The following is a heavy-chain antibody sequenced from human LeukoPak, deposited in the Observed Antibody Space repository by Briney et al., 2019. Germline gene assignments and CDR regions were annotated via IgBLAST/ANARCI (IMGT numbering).Heavy chain of an antibody. CDR2: INGGGGRT. D-gene: IGHD3-10*01. V-gene: IGHV3-23*01. CDR1: GFTFSSYA. J-gene: IGHJ4*02. Sequence: GGSLRLSCAASGFTFSSYAMGWVHQAPGKGLEWVSAINGGGGRTYYADSVKGRFTISRDNSKNTLYLQMNSLRAEDTAVYYCAKDRRAGSYDYWGQGTLVTVSS. CDR3: AKDRRAGSYDY.